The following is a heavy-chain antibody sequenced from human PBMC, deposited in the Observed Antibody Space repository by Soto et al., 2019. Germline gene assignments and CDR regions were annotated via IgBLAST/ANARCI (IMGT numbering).Heavy chain of an antibody. CDR2: INHSGST. D-gene: IGHD2-15*01. CDR3: ARGRSYCSGGSCYKYYFDY. CDR1: GGSFSGYY. Sequence: QVQLQQWGAGLLKPSETLSLTCAVYGGSFSGYYWSWIRQPPGKGLEWIGEINHSGSTHYNPSLKSRVTISVYTSKNQFSLKLSSVTAADTAVYYCARGRSYCSGGSCYKYYFDYWGQGTLVTVSS. J-gene: IGHJ4*02. V-gene: IGHV4-34*01.